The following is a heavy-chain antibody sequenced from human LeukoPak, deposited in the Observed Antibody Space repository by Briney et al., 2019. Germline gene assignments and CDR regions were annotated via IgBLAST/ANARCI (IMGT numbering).Heavy chain of an antibody. Sequence: PGGSLRLSWAASGFTFSDYYMSWIRQAPGKGLEWVSYISSSGSTIYYADSVKGRFTISRDNAKNSLYLQMNSLRAEDTAVYYCAREMTYYYDSSGHFDYWGQGTLVTVSS. V-gene: IGHV3-11*01. CDR2: ISSSGSTI. J-gene: IGHJ4*02. CDR1: GFTFSDYY. D-gene: IGHD3-22*01. CDR3: AREMTYYYDSSGHFDY.